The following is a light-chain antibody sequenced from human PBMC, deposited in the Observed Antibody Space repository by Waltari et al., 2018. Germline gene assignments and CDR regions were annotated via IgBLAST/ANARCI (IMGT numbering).Light chain of an antibody. V-gene: IGKV1-33*01. Sequence: DIQMTQSPSSLSASVGDRVTIPCQASEDIRNHFNWLQQRPGKAPELLIYDASVLETGVSSRFSGSASGTDFTFSISSLQPEDIATYFCQQYDNLPYTCGQGTKLEIK. CDR3: QQYDNLPYT. J-gene: IGKJ2*01. CDR2: DAS. CDR1: EDIRNH.